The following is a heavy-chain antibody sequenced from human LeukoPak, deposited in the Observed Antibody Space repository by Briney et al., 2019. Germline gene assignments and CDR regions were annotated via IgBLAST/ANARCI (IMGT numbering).Heavy chain of an antibody. CDR3: ARDPSSYCSSTSRPNNWFDP. D-gene: IGHD2-2*01. CDR2: INPSGGST. J-gene: IGHJ5*02. V-gene: IGHV1-46*01. CDR1: GYTFTSYY. Sequence: ASVKVSCKASGYTFTSYYMHWVRQAPGQGLEWMGIINPSGGSTSYAQKFQGRVTMTRDMSTSTVYMELSSLRSEDTAVYYCARDPSSYCSSTSRPNNWFDPWGQGTLVTVSS.